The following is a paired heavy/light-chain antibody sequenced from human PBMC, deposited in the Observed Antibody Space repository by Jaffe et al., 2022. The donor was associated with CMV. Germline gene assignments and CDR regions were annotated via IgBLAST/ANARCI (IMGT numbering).Heavy chain of an antibody. CDR2: INPNSGDT. Sequence: QVQVVQSGAEVKKPGASVKVSCKASGYTFIGHLMHWVRQAPGQGLEWMGRINPNSGDTLYAQKFQGRVTMTRDTSISTAYMELSGLTSDDTAVYYCARTWMQVWTPDFDYWGQGTLVTVSS. V-gene: IGHV1-2*02. CDR1: GYTFIGHL. J-gene: IGHJ4*02. D-gene: IGHD5-18*01. CDR3: ARTWMQVWTPDFDY.
Light chain of an antibody. J-gene: IGLJ1*01. CDR2: DCF. V-gene: IGLV2-14*03. Sequence: QSALTQPASVSASPGQSITISCTGIGSDFHDFKFLTWHQQHPGKAPKLLIYDCFYRPSGVSNRFSGSKSGNTASLTISGLQAEDEADYYCNSLTTINTFVFGTGTRVTIL. CDR3: NSLTTINTFV. CDR1: GSDFHDFKF.